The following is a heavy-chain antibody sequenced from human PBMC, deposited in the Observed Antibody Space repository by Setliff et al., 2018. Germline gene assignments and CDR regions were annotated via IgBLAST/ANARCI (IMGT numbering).Heavy chain of an antibody. J-gene: IGHJ5*02. CDR1: GGTFSDYF. Sequence: PSETLSLTCAASGGTFSDYFWTWIRQPPGKGLEWIGEINHSGSTNYNPSLKSRLIITRDTSKNQISLKLTSVTAADTAVYYCGRGFSRIEGWGNWFDPWGQGILVTVSS. V-gene: IGHV4-34*08. D-gene: IGHD2-15*01. CDR3: GRGFSRIEGWGNWFDP. CDR2: INHSGST.